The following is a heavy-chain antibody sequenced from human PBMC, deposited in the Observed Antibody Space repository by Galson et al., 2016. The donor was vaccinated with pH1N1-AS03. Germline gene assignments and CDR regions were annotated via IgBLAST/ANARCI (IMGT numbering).Heavy chain of an antibody. CDR3: ASSLKGIPTGTTTPFDD. J-gene: IGHJ4*01. D-gene: IGHD1-7*01. CDR2: INPNSGGT. Sequence: SVKVSCKASGYTFTAYYIHWVRQAPGQGLEWMGWINPNSGGTDYAQNFQGRVTMTRDTSISTAYMELNRLTSDDTAVYYCASSLKGIPTGTTTPFDDWGHGTLVTVSS. V-gene: IGHV1-2*02. CDR1: GYTFTAYY.